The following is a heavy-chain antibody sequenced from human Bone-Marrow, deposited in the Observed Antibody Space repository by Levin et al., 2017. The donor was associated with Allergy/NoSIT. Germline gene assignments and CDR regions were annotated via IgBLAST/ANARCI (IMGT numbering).Heavy chain of an antibody. J-gene: IGHJ5*02. CDR2: INQDGSEK. V-gene: IGHV3-7*04. CDR1: GFMLSNYW. Sequence: GESLKISCAASGFMLSNYWMSWVRQAPGKGLEWVANINQDGSEKFYVDSVKGRFTISRDNAKNSLYLQMKSLRVEDTAVYYCARGGDPWGQGTLVTVSS. CDR3: ARGGDP.